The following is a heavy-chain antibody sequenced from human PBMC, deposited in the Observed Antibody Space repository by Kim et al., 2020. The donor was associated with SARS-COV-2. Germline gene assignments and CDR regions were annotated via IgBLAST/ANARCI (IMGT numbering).Heavy chain of an antibody. CDR2: IYPGDSDT. V-gene: IGHV5-51*01. D-gene: IGHD3-10*01. Sequence: GESLKISCKGSGYSFTSYWIGWVRQMPGKGLEWMGIIYPGDSDTRYSPSFQGQVTISADKSISTAYLQWSSLKASDTAMYYCVTTGRGVTGPNWFDPWGQGTLVTVSS. J-gene: IGHJ5*02. CDR1: GYSFTSYW. CDR3: VTTGRGVTGPNWFDP.